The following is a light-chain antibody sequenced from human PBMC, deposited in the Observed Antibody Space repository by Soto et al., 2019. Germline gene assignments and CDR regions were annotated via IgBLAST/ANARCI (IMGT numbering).Light chain of an antibody. CDR2: AAS. CDR3: QQYYSYPIT. V-gene: IGKV1-8*01. Sequence: AIRMTQSPSSLSASTGDRVTITCRASQGISSYLALYQQKPGKAPKLLIYAASTLQSGVPSRFSGSGSGTDFTLTISCLQSEDFATYYCQQYYSYPITFGQGTRLE. J-gene: IGKJ5*01. CDR1: QGISSY.